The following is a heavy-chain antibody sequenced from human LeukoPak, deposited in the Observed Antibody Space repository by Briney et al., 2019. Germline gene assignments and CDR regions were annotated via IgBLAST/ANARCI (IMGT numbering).Heavy chain of an antibody. J-gene: IGHJ4*02. CDR1: GFTFDDYA. Sequence: GRSLRLSCAASGFTFDDYAMHWVRQAPGKGLEWVSGISWNSGSIGYADSVKGRFTISRDNAKNSLYLQMNSLRAEDTALYYCAKDSGAAAGTFYDYWGQGTLVTVSS. CDR3: AKDSGAAAGTFYDY. CDR2: ISWNSGSI. V-gene: IGHV3-9*01. D-gene: IGHD6-13*01.